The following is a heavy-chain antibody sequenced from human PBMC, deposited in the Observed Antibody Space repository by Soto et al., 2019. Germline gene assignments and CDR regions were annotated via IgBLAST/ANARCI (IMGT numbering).Heavy chain of an antibody. CDR2: ISAYNGNT. Sequence: GASVKVSCKASGYTFTSYGISWVRQAPGQGLEWMGWISAYNGNTNYAQKLQGRVTMTTDTSTSTAYMELRSLRSDDTAVYYCARDGDPYYYGSGSYYNLQDYWGQGTLVTVSS. CDR3: ARDGDPYYYGSGSYYNLQDY. D-gene: IGHD3-10*01. V-gene: IGHV1-18*01. J-gene: IGHJ4*02. CDR1: GYTFTSYG.